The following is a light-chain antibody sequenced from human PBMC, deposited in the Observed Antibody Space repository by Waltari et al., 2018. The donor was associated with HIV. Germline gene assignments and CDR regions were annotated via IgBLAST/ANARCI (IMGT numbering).Light chain of an antibody. Sequence: DVVMTQSPLSLLVTLGDTASISCRPSHSLLYSDGNPYLNWFQQRPGQSPRRLIHQVSKRDSGVPDRFSGSGSGTDFTLKISRVEAEDVGIYYCMQATQWPYTFGQGTKLEI. V-gene: IGKV2-30*01. J-gene: IGKJ2*01. CDR2: QVS. CDR3: MQATQWPYT. CDR1: HSLLYSDGNPY.